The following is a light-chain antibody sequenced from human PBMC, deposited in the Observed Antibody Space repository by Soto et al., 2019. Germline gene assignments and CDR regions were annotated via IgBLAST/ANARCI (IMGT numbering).Light chain of an antibody. CDR3: LQDFNYPIT. V-gene: IGKV1-6*01. CDR1: RDIRNV. Sequence: AIQLTQSPSSLSASVGDRVTITCRASRDIRNVLAWYQHAPGKDPKLLIYGACILHSGLPSRFSGSGSGTDFSLTTSSLLPQDFATYYCLQDFNYPITFGQGTRLEIK. J-gene: IGKJ5*01. CDR2: GAC.